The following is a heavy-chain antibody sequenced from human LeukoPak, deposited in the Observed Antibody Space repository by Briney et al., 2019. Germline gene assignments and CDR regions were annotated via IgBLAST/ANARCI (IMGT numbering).Heavy chain of an antibody. CDR1: GFTFSNYA. CDR2: VSGSGGST. D-gene: IGHD3-22*01. J-gene: IGHJ4*02. CDR3: AKLLFYSDSSGYPYFDY. V-gene: IGHV3-23*01. Sequence: GGSLRLSCAASGFTFSNYAMSWVRQAPGKGLECVSGVSGSGGSTYYADSVKGRFTISRDNSKNTLYLQMNSLRAEDTAVYYCAKLLFYSDSSGYPYFDYWGQGTLVTVSS.